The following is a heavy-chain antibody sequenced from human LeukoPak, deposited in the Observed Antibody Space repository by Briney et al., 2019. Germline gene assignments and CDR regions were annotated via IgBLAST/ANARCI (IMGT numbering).Heavy chain of an antibody. CDR3: VSQYCSGGNCFSH. Sequence: FVKGRFSISRDNAKNSVYLQMNSLRDEDTAVYYCVSQYCSGGNCFSHWGQGTLVTVSS. D-gene: IGHD2-15*01. J-gene: IGHJ4*02. V-gene: IGHV3-48*02.